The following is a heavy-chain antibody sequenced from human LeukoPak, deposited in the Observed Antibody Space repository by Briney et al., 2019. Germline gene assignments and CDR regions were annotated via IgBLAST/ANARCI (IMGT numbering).Heavy chain of an antibody. J-gene: IGHJ4*02. CDR1: GYTFTSYY. CDR2: INPSGGST. V-gene: IGHV1-46*01. Sequence: GASVKVSCKASGYTFTSYYMHWVRQAPGEGLEGMEIINPSGGSTSYAQKFQGGVTMTRDMSTSRVYMDLSRLRSEDTAVYYCARDRREAYSYGEGHSLSDWGQGTLVTVSS. CDR3: ARDRREAYSYGEGHSLSD. D-gene: IGHD5-18*01.